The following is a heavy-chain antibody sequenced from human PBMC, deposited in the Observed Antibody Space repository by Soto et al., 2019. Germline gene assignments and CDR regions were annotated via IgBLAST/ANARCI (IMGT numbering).Heavy chain of an antibody. V-gene: IGHV3-23*01. Sequence: EVQLLESGGGLVQPGGSLRLSCAASGFTFSSYAMSWVRQAPGKGLEWVSAISGSGGSTYYADSVKGRFTISRDNSKNTLYLQMNGLRAEDKAVYYCAKHMVRGVIIPYTFDYWGQGTLVTVSS. D-gene: IGHD3-10*01. J-gene: IGHJ4*02. CDR3: AKHMVRGVIIPYTFDY. CDR2: ISGSGGST. CDR1: GFTFSSYA.